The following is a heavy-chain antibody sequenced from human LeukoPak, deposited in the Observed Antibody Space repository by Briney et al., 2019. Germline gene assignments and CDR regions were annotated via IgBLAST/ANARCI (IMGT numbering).Heavy chain of an antibody. V-gene: IGHV3-30-3*01. J-gene: IGHJ5*02. Sequence: PGGSLRLSCAASGFTFSSYAMHWVRQAPGKGLEWVAVISYDGSNKYYADSVKGRFTISRDNSKNTLYLQMNSLRAEDTAVYYCGRDSTPEGYYDSSGPTSLDPWGQGTLVTVSS. D-gene: IGHD3-22*01. CDR2: ISYDGSNK. CDR1: GFTFSSYA. CDR3: GRDSTPEGYYDSSGPTSLDP.